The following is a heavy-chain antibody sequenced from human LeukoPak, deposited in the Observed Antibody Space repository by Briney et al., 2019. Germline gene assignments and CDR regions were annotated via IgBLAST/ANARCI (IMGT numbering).Heavy chain of an antibody. CDR3: ASERTVDTAMVT. Sequence: PSQTLSLTCAVSGGSISSGGYSWSWIRQPPGKGLEWIGYIYHSGSTYYNPSLKSRATISVDRSKNQFSLKLSSVTAADTAVYYCASERTVDTAMVTWGQGTLVTVSS. CDR2: IYHSGST. D-gene: IGHD5-18*01. V-gene: IGHV4-30-2*01. J-gene: IGHJ4*02. CDR1: GGSISSGGYS.